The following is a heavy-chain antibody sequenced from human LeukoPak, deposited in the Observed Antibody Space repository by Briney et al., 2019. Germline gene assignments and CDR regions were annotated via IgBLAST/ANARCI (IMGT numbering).Heavy chain of an antibody. CDR2: INPNSGGT. D-gene: IGHD4-17*01. V-gene: IGHV1-2*02. CDR3: ARDGFYGDYNRGYYYYYMDV. CDR1: GYTFTGYY. Sequence: ASVKVSCKASGYTFTGYYMHWVRQAPGQGLEWMGWINPNSGGTNYAQKFQGRVTMTRDTSISTAYMELSRLRSDDTAVYYCARDGFYGDYNRGYYYYYMDVWGKGTTVTVSS. J-gene: IGHJ6*03.